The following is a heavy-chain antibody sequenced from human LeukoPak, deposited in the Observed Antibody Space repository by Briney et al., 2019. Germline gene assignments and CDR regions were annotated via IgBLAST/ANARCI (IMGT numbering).Heavy chain of an antibody. CDR1: GGSISSGNYY. V-gene: IGHV4-31*03. Sequence: SQTLSLTCTVSGGSISSGNYYWGWVRQHPGKGLEWIGYIYYSGTTNYNPSLKSRVTISVDTSKNQFSLKLSSVTAADTAMYYCARERGLKGFDPWGQGALVTVSS. J-gene: IGHJ5*02. D-gene: IGHD6-19*01. CDR2: IYYSGTT. CDR3: ARERGLKGFDP.